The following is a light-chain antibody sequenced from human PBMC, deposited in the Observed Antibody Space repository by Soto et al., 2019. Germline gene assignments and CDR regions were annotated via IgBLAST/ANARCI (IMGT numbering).Light chain of an antibody. J-gene: IGKJ5*01. CDR3: QQRSNWPFT. Sequence: EIVLTQAPATLSLSPGERSTVSCSAIQSVSSYLAWYQQKPGQAPRLLIYDASNRATGIPARFSGSGSGTDFTLTISSLEPEDFAVYYCQQRSNWPFTFGQGTRLEIK. CDR1: QSVSSY. CDR2: DAS. V-gene: IGKV3-11*01.